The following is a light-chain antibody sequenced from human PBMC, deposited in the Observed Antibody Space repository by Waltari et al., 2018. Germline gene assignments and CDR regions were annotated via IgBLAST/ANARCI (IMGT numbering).Light chain of an antibody. CDR1: RGIDSY. Sequence: DIPMTQSPSSLSTSVGDRVTITCRASRGIDSYLNWYQQRPGRAPKLLIYDASTLQREVPTRFSGGGIGTDFTLTINNLQPEDFATYFCQQSYSPPFTFGQGTRREI. CDR3: QQSYSPPFT. CDR2: DAS. J-gene: IGKJ5*01. V-gene: IGKV1-39*01.